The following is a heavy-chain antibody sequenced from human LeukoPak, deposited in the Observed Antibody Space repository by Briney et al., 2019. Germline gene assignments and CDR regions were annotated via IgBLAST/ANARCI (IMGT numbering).Heavy chain of an antibody. D-gene: IGHD1-7*01. CDR1: GGSFSNYY. CDR2: INNSGRI. J-gene: IGHJ6*03. V-gene: IGHV4-34*01. CDR3: ARRWNYGRNYYTDV. Sequence: SETLSLTCAVYGGSFSNYYRSWIRQPPGKGLEWIGEINNSGRINYNPSRLSRVTVSVDPSKNQFFLNLTSVTATDTVVYYCARRWNYGRNYYTDVWGKGGTV.